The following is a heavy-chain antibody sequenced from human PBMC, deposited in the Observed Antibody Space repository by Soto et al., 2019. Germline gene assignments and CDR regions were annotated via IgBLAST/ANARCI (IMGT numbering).Heavy chain of an antibody. CDR2: TSYDGKNK. CDR1: GFTFSNFV. Sequence: PXASLRLSCAASGFTFSNFVMHWVRQAPGKGLEWVAATSYDGKNKDHADSVKGRFTISRDNSKNTLYLQMNSLRHEDTAVYFCARERAIAATGIFYYWGQGTLVTVSS. D-gene: IGHD6-13*01. J-gene: IGHJ4*02. V-gene: IGHV3-30*04. CDR3: ARERAIAATGIFYY.